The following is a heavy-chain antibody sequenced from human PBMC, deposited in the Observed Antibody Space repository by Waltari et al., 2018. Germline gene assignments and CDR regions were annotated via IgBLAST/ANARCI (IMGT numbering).Heavy chain of an antibody. CDR1: GGSFSGYY. Sequence: QVQLQQWGAGLLKPSETLSLTCAVYGGSFSGYYWSWIRQPPGKGLEWIGEINHSGSTNYNPSLKSRVTISVDTSKNQFSLKLSSVTAADTAVYYCARLPRIAAAGIYYFDYWGQGTLVTVSS. CDR2: INHSGST. V-gene: IGHV4-34*01. J-gene: IGHJ4*02. CDR3: ARLPRIAAAGIYYFDY. D-gene: IGHD6-13*01.